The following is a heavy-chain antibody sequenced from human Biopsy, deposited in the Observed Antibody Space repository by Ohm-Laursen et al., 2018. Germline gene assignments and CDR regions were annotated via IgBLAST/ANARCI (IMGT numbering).Heavy chain of an antibody. J-gene: IGHJ5*01. CDR1: GGSLSLSY. Sequence: SQTLSLTCNVSGGSLSLSYWSWIPQPPGKGLEWIGYIYSSGGTDYNPSLKSQVTKSLDTSKNQFFQTLTPATVADTANYYCARRPYTNDNWIDAWGQGTMVTVSS. CDR3: ARRPYTNDNWIDA. CDR2: IYSSGGT. D-gene: IGHD4-11*01. V-gene: IGHV4-4*08.